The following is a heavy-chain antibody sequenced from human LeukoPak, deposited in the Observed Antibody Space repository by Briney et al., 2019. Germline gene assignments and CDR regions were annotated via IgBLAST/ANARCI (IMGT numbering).Heavy chain of an antibody. CDR1: GSSFTSYW. CDR2: IYPGDSET. Sequence: GEPLQISCRGSGSSFTSYWIAWVRQMPAKGLEWMGIIYPGDSETRYSPSFQGQVTISADKSINPAYLQWSSLKASDTAMYYCARRVAALGAFDIWGQGTMVAVSS. CDR3: ARRVAALGAFDI. D-gene: IGHD6-19*01. J-gene: IGHJ3*02. V-gene: IGHV5-51*01.